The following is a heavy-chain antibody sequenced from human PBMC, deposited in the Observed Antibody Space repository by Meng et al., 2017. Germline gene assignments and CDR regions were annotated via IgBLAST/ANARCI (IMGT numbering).Heavy chain of an antibody. CDR3: ARVVAATTLFLDY. CDR2: IYHSGST. CDR1: GGSSSRSDW. V-gene: IGHV4-4*02. J-gene: IGHJ4*02. D-gene: IGHD2-15*01. Sequence: QVQLKGSGPGLVKPSGPLSLPCAGSGGSSSRSDWWSWVRQPPGKGLEWIGEIYHSGSTNYNPSLKSRVTISVDKSKNQFSLKLSSVTAADTAVYYCARVVAATTLFLDYWGQGTLVTVSS.